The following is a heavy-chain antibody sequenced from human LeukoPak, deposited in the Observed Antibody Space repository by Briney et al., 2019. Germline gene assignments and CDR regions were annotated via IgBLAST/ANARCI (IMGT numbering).Heavy chain of an antibody. J-gene: IGHJ4*02. CDR1: GYTFTSYG. CDR3: ARDHYGSGSYYTTPFDY. Sequence: ASVKVSCKASGYTFTSYGISWVRQAPGQGLEWMGWISAYNGNTNYAQKLQGRVTMTTGTSTSTAYMELRSLRSDDTAVYYCARDHYGSGSYYTTPFDYWGQGTLVTVSS. V-gene: IGHV1-18*01. CDR2: ISAYNGNT. D-gene: IGHD3-10*01.